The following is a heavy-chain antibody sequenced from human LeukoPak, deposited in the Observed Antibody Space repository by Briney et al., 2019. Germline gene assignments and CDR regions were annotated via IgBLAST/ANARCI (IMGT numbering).Heavy chain of an antibody. CDR1: GPPVSIYH. D-gene: IGHD3-10*01. Sequence: SDPQSLTCTLSGPPVSIYHWSWIRQPPGKALEWIGYIYYRWNTRYNPSLKSRVTIPLDTSKNQFSLKMSSVTAADTAEYYCARAYGSGSYSVISRVDYWGQGTLVTVSS. V-gene: IGHV4-59*02. CDR2: IYYRWNT. J-gene: IGHJ4*02. CDR3: ARAYGSGSYSVISRVDY.